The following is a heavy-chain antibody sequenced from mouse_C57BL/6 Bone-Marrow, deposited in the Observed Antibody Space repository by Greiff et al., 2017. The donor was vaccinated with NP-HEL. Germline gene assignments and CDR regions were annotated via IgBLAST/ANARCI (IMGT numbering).Heavy chain of an antibody. J-gene: IGHJ3*01. Sequence: EVKVVESGGGLVQPKGSLKLSCAASGFSFNTYAMNWVRQAPGKGLEWVARIRSKSNNYATYYADSVKDRFTISRDDSESMLYLQMNNLKTEDTAMYYCVRQSTMVTTGFAYWGQGTLVTVSA. V-gene: IGHV10-1*01. CDR1: GFSFNTYA. CDR2: IRSKSNNYAT. D-gene: IGHD2-2*01. CDR3: VRQSTMVTTGFAY.